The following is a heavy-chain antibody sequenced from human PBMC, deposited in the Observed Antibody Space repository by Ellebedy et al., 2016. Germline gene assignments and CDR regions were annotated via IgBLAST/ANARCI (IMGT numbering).Heavy chain of an antibody. CDR2: INSDGTSL. CDR1: GFTFSSYW. J-gene: IGHJ4*02. Sequence: GESLKISXAASGFTFSSYWMHWVRQAPGKGLVWVSRINSDGTSLCYADSVQGRFTISRDNAKNTLYLQMNSLRAEDTAVYYCARAVSNYYDSSGSGYWGQGTLVTVSS. V-gene: IGHV3-74*01. CDR3: ARAVSNYYDSSGSGY. D-gene: IGHD3-22*01.